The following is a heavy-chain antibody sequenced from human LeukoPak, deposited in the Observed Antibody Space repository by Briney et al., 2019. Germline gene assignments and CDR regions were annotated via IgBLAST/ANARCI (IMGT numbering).Heavy chain of an antibody. Sequence: SETLSLTCTVSGGSISSYYWSWIRQPPGRGLEWIGYIYYTGTTNYNPSLKSRVAISVDTSKNQFSLKLSSVTAADTAVYYCVRDKGDGTRPSSERFDYWGQGTLVTVSS. CDR3: VRDKGDGTRPSSERFDY. CDR2: IYYTGTT. J-gene: IGHJ4*02. D-gene: IGHD5-24*01. CDR1: GGSISSYY. V-gene: IGHV4-59*01.